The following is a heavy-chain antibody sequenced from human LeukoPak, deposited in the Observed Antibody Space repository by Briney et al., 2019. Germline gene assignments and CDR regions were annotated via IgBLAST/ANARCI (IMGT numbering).Heavy chain of an antibody. Sequence: GGSLRLSCAASGFTFSSYSMNWVRQAPGKGLEWVSYISSSSSTIYYADSVKGRFTISRDNAKNSLYLQMNSLRAEDTAVYYCAREGLPDYDILTGGDPFQHWGQGTLVTVSS. J-gene: IGHJ1*01. D-gene: IGHD3-9*01. CDR3: AREGLPDYDILTGGDPFQH. CDR2: ISSSSSTI. CDR1: GFTFSSYS. V-gene: IGHV3-48*04.